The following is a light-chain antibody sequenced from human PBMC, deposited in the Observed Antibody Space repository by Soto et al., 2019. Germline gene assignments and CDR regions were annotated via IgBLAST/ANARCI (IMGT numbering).Light chain of an antibody. J-gene: IGKJ3*01. CDR1: QSVTSSY. Sequence: EIVLTQSPGTLSLSPGERATLSCRASQSVTSSYLAWYQQKPGQAPRLLIYGASSRATGIPDRFSGSGSGTDFILTISRLEPEDFGVYYCQQFGSSRVTFGPGTKVDIK. V-gene: IGKV3-20*01. CDR3: QQFGSSRVT. CDR2: GAS.